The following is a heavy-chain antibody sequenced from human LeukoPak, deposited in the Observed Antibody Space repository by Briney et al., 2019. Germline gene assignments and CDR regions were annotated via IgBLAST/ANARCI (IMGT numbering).Heavy chain of an antibody. CDR1: GFTFSSYA. CDR3: ARFIVVVPAAGGGDY. J-gene: IGHJ4*02. D-gene: IGHD2-2*01. Sequence: GRSLRLSCAASGFTFSSYAMHWVRQAPGKGLEWVAVISYDGSNKYYADSVKGRFTISRDNSKNTLYLQMNSLRAEDTAVYYCARFIVVVPAAGGGDYWGQGTLVTVSS. CDR2: ISYDGSNK. V-gene: IGHV3-30*04.